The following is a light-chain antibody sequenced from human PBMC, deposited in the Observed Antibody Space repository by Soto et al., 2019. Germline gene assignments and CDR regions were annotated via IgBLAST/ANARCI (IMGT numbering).Light chain of an antibody. V-gene: IGKV3-11*01. J-gene: IGKJ5*01. CDR3: QQRSNWPPIT. CDR2: GAS. CDR1: ESVDFH. Sequence: VLTQSPATLSLSPGKRATLSCRASESVDFHLAWYQQKPGQAPRLLIYGASGRATGTPARFSGSGSGTDFTLTISSLEPEDFAVYYCQQRSNWPPITFGQGTRLEN.